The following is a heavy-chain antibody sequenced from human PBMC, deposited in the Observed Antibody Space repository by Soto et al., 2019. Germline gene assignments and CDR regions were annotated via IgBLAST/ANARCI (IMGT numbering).Heavy chain of an antibody. CDR1: GGTFSSYA. Sequence: QVQLVQSGAEVKKPGSSVKVSCKASGGTFSSYAISWVRQAPGQGLEWMGGIIPIFGTANYAQKFQGRVTITAVESTSTAYMELSSLRSEDTAVYYCASVIYYDSSGYGAHYYGMDVWGQGTTVTVSS. CDR3: ASVIYYDSSGYGAHYYGMDV. D-gene: IGHD3-22*01. V-gene: IGHV1-69*01. J-gene: IGHJ6*02. CDR2: IIPIFGTA.